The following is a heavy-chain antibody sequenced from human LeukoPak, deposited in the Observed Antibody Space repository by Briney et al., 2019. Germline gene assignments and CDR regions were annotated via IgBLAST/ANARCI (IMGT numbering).Heavy chain of an antibody. D-gene: IGHD5-18*01. Sequence: GGSLSLSCAASGFTFSSYSMNWVRQAPGKGLEWVSSISSSSSYIYYADSVKGRFTISRDNAKNSLYLQMNSLRAEDTAVYYCAILWEYSSTFDYWGQGTLVTVSS. CDR1: GFTFSSYS. J-gene: IGHJ4*02. CDR2: ISSSSSYI. CDR3: AILWEYSSTFDY. V-gene: IGHV3-21*01.